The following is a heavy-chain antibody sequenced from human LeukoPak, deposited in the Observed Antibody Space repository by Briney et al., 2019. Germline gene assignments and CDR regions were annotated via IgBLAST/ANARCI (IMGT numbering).Heavy chain of an antibody. CDR3: ASYDYGDNNWFDP. CDR2: ISAYNGNT. V-gene: IGHV1-18*01. J-gene: IGHJ5*02. D-gene: IGHD4-17*01. CDR1: GYTFTSYG. Sequence: GASVKASCKASGYTFTSYGISWVRQAPGQGLEWMGWISAYNGNTNYAQKLQGRVTMTTDTSTSTAYMELRSLRSDDTAVYYCASYDYGDNNWFDPWGQGTLVTVSS.